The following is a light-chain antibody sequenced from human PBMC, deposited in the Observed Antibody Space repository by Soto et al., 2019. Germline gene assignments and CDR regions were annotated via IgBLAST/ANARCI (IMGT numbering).Light chain of an antibody. CDR1: SSDVGGYNY. J-gene: IGLJ1*01. CDR3: SSYAGNYNCFYV. CDR2: EVN. V-gene: IGLV2-8*01. Sequence: QSVLTQPPSASGSPGQSVTISCTGTSSDVGGYNYVSWYQQHPGKAPKLMIYEVNKRPSGVPDRFSGSKSGNTASLTVSGLQAEDESDYSCSSYAGNYNCFYVFGTGTKLTVL.